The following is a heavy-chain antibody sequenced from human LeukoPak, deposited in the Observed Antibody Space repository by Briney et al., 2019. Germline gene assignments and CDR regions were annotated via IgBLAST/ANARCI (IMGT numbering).Heavy chain of an antibody. Sequence: SETLSLTCTVSGGSISSSSYYWGWIRQPPGKGLEWIGSIYYSGSTYYNPSLKSRVTISVDTSKNQFSLKLSSVTAADTAVYYCARSGEESSSWPLDYYYYMDVWGKGTTVTVSS. D-gene: IGHD6-13*01. CDR1: GGSISSSSYY. J-gene: IGHJ6*03. V-gene: IGHV4-39*07. CDR2: IYYSGST. CDR3: ARSGEESSSWPLDYYYYMDV.